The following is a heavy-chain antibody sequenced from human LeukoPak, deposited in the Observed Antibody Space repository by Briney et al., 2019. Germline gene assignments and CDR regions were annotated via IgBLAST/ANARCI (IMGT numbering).Heavy chain of an antibody. Sequence: SETLSLTCTVSGGSISSSSYCWGWIRQPPGKGLEWIGSIYYSGSNYYNPSLKSRVIISVDTSKNQFSLRLSSVTAVDTAVYFCAREPQYYRRSFYYGSGNSLYYFDYWGQGTLVTVSS. V-gene: IGHV4-39*07. CDR2: IYYSGSN. CDR1: GGSISSSSYC. J-gene: IGHJ4*02. CDR3: AREPQYYRRSFYYGSGNSLYYFDY. D-gene: IGHD3-10*01.